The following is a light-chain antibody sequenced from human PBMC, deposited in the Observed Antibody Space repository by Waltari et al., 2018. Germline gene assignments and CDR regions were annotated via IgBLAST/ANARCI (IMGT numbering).Light chain of an antibody. V-gene: IGKV3-20*01. J-gene: IGKJ1*01. Sequence: EIVLTQSPGTLSLSQGERATLPCRASQTISNSHLAWYQQKPGQAPRLLIYSASSRATGIPDRFSGSGSGTDFTLTISRLEPEDLGVYYCQQYGYTLWTFGQGTKVEIK. CDR3: QQYGYTLWT. CDR1: QTISNSH. CDR2: SAS.